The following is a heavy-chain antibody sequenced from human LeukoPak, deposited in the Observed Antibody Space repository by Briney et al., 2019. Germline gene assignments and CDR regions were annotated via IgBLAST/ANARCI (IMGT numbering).Heavy chain of an antibody. D-gene: IGHD1-26*01. CDR2: IKSKTDGGTT. CDR1: GFTFSDAW. V-gene: IGHV3-15*01. Sequence: PGGSLRLSCAASGFTFSDAWMSWVRQAPGKGLEWVGRIKSKTDGGTTDYAAPVKGRFTISRDDSKNTLYLQMNSLKTEDTAVYYCTTRGGSSSIFDYWGQRTLVTVSS. CDR3: TTRGGSSSIFDY. J-gene: IGHJ4*02.